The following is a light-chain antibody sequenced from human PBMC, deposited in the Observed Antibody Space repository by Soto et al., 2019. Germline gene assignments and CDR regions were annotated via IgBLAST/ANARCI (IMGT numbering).Light chain of an antibody. CDR3: LQFGISPYT. CDR1: QSVSSSY. V-gene: IGKV3-20*01. J-gene: IGKJ2*01. CDR2: GAS. Sequence: EIALTQSTGTLSLSPGERATLSCRASQSVSSSYVAWYQQKPGQTPRLVIYGASTRATGTPDRFSGSGSGTDFTLTSSELEAEDFAVYFCLQFGISPYTFGQGTKLEV.